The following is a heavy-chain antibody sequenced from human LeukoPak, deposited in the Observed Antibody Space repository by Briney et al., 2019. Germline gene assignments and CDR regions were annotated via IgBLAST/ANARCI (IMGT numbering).Heavy chain of an antibody. CDR2: IYYSGCT. D-gene: IGHD2-2*01. V-gene: IGHV4-59*11. Sequence: PSETLSLPCSVCGGFISSHYWIWIRQPPGKGLEWIGYIYYSGCTNYNPSLKSRVTISVDTSKNQFSLKLSSVTASVRAVDFFSRGPGPYQLRSTVGFDPWGQGTLVTVSS. CDR3: SRGPGPYQLRSTVGFDP. J-gene: IGHJ5*02. CDR1: GGFISSHY.